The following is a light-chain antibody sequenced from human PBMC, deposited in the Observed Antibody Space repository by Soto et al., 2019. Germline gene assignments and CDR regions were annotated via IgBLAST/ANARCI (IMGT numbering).Light chain of an antibody. Sequence: DIQMTQSPSSLSASVGYRVTITCRASQGITYYLAWYQQKPGKVPKLLIYAASTFQSGVPSRFSGDASGADFTLTISSLQPEDVATYYCRKYNSAHLTFAGGTKVEIK. V-gene: IGKV1-27*01. J-gene: IGKJ4*01. CDR2: AAS. CDR3: RKYNSAHLT. CDR1: QGITYY.